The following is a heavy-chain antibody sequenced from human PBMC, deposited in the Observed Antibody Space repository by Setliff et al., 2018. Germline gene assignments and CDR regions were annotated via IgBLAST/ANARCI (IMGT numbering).Heavy chain of an antibody. CDR2: ISVYTGNT. V-gene: IGHV1-18*01. Sequence: RASVKVSCEASGYTFSHSGITWVRQAPGQGLEWMGWISVYTGNTNYAPKLQGRVTMTTDASTSTAYMELRGLTSDDTAVYYCSRLVRYCSKTTCQTASGAELWGQGTLVTVSS. CDR3: SRLVRYCSKTTCQTASGAEL. D-gene: IGHD2-8*01. J-gene: IGHJ4*02. CDR1: GYTFSHSG.